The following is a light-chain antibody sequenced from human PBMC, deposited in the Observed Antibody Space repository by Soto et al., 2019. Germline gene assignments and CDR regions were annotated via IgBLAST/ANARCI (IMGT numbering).Light chain of an antibody. V-gene: IGLV2-14*03. J-gene: IGLJ1*01. CDR2: EVI. Sequence: QSALTQPASVSGPPGQAITVSCSGTSSDIGAHNFVSWYQQHPGKAPKLIIYEVINRPSGVSDRFSGSKSGNTASLTISGLQSEDEADYYCNSYTTSNTFVFGSGTTVTVL. CDR3: NSYTTSNTFV. CDR1: SSDIGAHNF.